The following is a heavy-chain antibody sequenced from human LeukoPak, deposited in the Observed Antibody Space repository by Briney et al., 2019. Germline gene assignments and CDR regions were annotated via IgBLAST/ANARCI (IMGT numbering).Heavy chain of an antibody. CDR1: GGSFSGYY. CDR2: INHSGST. D-gene: IGHD1-26*01. V-gene: IGHV4-34*01. CDR3: ARLPSNSGSYHSPKYYYGMDV. Sequence: SETLSLTCAVYGGSFSGYYWSWIRQPPGKGLEWIGEINHSGSTNYNPSLKSRVTISVDTSKNQFSLELSSVTAADTAVYYCARLPSNSGSYHSPKYYYGMDVWGQGTTVTVSS. J-gene: IGHJ6*02.